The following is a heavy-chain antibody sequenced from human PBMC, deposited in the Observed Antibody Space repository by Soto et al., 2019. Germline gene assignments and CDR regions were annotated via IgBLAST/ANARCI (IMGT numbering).Heavy chain of an antibody. CDR1: YGTSIDVGGS. CDR3: ASTQYDGNSSGAFDI. D-gene: IGHD3-10*01. CDR2: IYHSGST. J-gene: IGHJ3*02. V-gene: IGHV4-30-2*01. Sequence: AVAYGTSIDVGGSRIFIKKPPGKGLEWIGYIYHSGSTYYNPSLKSRVTISVDRSKNQFSLKLSSVTAADTAVYYCASTQYDGNSSGAFDIWGQGTTVPVSS.